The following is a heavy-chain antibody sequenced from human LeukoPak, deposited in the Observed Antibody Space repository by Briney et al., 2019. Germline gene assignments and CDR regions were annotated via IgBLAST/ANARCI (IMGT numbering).Heavy chain of an antibody. V-gene: IGHV3-48*03. Sequence: GGSLRLSYAASGFTFSSYEMNWVRQAPGKGLEWVSYISSSGSTIYYADSVKGRFTISRDNAKSSLYLQMNSLRAEDTAVYYCARCGYERNFDYWGQGTLVTVSS. CDR3: ARCGYERNFDY. CDR2: ISSSGSTI. CDR1: GFTFSSYE. D-gene: IGHD5-18*01. J-gene: IGHJ4*02.